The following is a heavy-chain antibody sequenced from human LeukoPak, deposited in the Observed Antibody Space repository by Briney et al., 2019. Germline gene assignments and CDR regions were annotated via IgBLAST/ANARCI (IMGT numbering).Heavy chain of an antibody. CDR2: IYYSGST. Sequence: SETLSLTCTASGGSISSYYWSWIRQPPGKGLEWIGYIYYSGSTNYNPSLKSRVSMSIDTSKNQFSLKLSSVTAADTAVCYCARDWVAAAGNNYYYYGMDVWGQGTTVTVSS. V-gene: IGHV4-59*01. CDR3: ARDWVAAAGNNYYYYGMDV. D-gene: IGHD6-13*01. J-gene: IGHJ6*02. CDR1: GGSISSYY.